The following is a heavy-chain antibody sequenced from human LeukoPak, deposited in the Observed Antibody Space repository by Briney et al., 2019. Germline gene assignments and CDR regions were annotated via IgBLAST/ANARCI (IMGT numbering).Heavy chain of an antibody. CDR1: EFTVTTNY. D-gene: IGHD4-11*01. CDR2: IYTGGTT. V-gene: IGHV3-66*01. J-gene: IGHJ4*02. CDR3: ARGRLGHYFDC. Sequence: PGGSLRLSCAAFEFTVTTNYMIWVRQAPGKGLEWVSVIYTGGTTYVDSVKGRFTISRDNSKNTLFLEMNSLRAENTAVYYCARGRLGHYFDCWGQGTLVTVSS.